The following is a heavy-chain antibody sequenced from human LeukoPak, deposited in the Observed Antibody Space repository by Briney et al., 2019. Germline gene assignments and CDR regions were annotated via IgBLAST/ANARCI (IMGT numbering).Heavy chain of an antibody. CDR2: INSDGSST. J-gene: IGHJ4*02. CDR1: GFTFSNYW. D-gene: IGHD6-13*01. V-gene: IGHV3-74*01. CDR3: ARDKFGAAGNLFDY. Sequence: GSLRLSCVASGFTFSNYWMHWVRQAPGKGLVWVSYINSDGSSTSYADSVKGRFTTSRDNAKNTLYLQMNSLRAEDTAVYYCARDKFGAAGNLFDYWGQGTLVTVSS.